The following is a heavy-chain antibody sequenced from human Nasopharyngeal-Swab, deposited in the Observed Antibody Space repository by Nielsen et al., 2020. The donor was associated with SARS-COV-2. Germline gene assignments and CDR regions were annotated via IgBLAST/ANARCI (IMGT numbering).Heavy chain of an antibody. J-gene: IGHJ4*02. CDR1: GFTFSSYG. CDR3: ARGDVVVPAASDY. Sequence: GGSLRLSCAASGFTFSSYGMHWVRQAPGKGLEWVAVIWYDGSNKYYADSVMGRFTISRDNSKNTLYLQMNSLRAEDTAVYYCARGDVVVPAASDYWGQGTLVTVSS. V-gene: IGHV3-33*01. D-gene: IGHD2-2*01. CDR2: IWYDGSNK.